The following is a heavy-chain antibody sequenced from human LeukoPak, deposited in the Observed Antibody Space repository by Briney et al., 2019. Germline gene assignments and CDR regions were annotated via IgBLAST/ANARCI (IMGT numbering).Heavy chain of an antibody. V-gene: IGHV5-51*01. D-gene: IGHD6-6*01. Sequence: GESLKISCKASGYSFTTYWIGWVRQMPGKGLEWMGIIYPGDSDTRYSPSFQGQVTISADKSISTAYLQWSSLKASDTAVYFCARHNKDAAGRSLDYWGQGTLVTVSS. CDR2: IYPGDSDT. CDR1: GYSFTTYW. CDR3: ARHNKDAAGRSLDY. J-gene: IGHJ4*02.